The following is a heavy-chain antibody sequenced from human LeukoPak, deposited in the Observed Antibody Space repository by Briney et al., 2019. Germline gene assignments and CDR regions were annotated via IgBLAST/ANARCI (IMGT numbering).Heavy chain of an antibody. CDR3: ARGVRLLWFGELLLGYFDY. Sequence: GGSLRLSCAASGFTFSSYAMHWVRQAPGKGLEWVAVISYDGSNKYYADSVKGRFTISRDNSKNTLYLQMNSLRAEDTAVYYCARGVRLLWFGELLLGYFDYWGQGTLVTVSS. CDR1: GFTFSSYA. D-gene: IGHD3-10*01. V-gene: IGHV3-30-3*01. CDR2: ISYDGSNK. J-gene: IGHJ4*02.